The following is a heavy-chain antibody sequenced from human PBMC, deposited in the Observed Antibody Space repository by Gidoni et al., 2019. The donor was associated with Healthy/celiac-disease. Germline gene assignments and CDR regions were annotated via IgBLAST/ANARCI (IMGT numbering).Heavy chain of an antibody. Sequence: EVQLVESGGGLVQPGGSLRLSCAASGFTVSSNYISWVRQAPGNVLEWVSVIYRGGSTYYADSGKGRFTISRDNSKNTLYRQMNSLRAEDTAVYYCATPSGSYDAFDYWGQGTLVTVSS. CDR3: ATPSGSYDAFDY. D-gene: IGHD1-26*01. CDR1: GFTVSSNY. J-gene: IGHJ4*02. CDR2: IYRGGST. V-gene: IGHV3-66*01.